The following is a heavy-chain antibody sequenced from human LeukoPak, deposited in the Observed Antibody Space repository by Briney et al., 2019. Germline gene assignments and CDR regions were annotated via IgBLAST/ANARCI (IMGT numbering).Heavy chain of an antibody. V-gene: IGHV1-46*01. J-gene: IGHJ4*02. CDR1: GYTFTSNY. CDR2: IYPRDGST. D-gene: IGHD6-19*01. CDR3: ARIAVAGELVGYFDY. Sequence: ASVKVSCKASGYTFTSNYIHWVRQAPGQGLEWMGMIYPRDGSTSYAQKFQGRVTVTRDTSTSTVHMELSGLRSEDTAVYYCARIAVAGELVGYFDYWGQGTLVTVSS.